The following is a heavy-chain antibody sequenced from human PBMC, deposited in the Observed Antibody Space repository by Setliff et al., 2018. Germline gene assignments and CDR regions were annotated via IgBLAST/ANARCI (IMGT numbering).Heavy chain of an antibody. J-gene: IGHJ4*02. D-gene: IGHD3-9*01. CDR1: GGSISSYY. Sequence: SETLSLTCTVSGGSISSYYWSWIRQPAGKGLEWIGHIYIGGSANYNPSLRSRVTMSIDTSKNQFSLKLSSVTAADTAVYYCATFTVIFYYFDYWGQGTLVTVSS. CDR2: IYIGGSA. V-gene: IGHV4-4*07. CDR3: ATFTVIFYYFDY.